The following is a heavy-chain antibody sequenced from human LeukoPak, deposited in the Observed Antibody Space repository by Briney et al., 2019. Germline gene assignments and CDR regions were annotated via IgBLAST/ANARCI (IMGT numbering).Heavy chain of an antibody. CDR1: GFTFNKYT. J-gene: IGHJ4*02. Sequence: PGGSLRLSCAASGFTFNKYTMNWVRQAPGKGLEWVSSISSSSSYINYADSVRGRFTISRDNAKNSLYLQMNSLRAEDTAVYYCARDLSGCPLDYWGQGTLVTVSS. D-gene: IGHD6-19*01. V-gene: IGHV3-21*01. CDR2: ISSSSSYI. CDR3: ARDLSGCPLDY.